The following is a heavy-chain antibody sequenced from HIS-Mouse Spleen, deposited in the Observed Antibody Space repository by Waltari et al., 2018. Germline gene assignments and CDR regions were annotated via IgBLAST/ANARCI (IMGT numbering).Heavy chain of an antibody. Sequence: QVQLVESGGGVVQPGRSLRLFCAASGFTFSIYAMHWVRQAPGKGLEWVAVISYNGSNKYYADSVKGRFTISRDNSKNTLYLQMNSLRAEDTAVYYCARASVVGSGHFDYWGQGTLVTVSS. J-gene: IGHJ4*02. V-gene: IGHV3-30-3*01. CDR3: ARASVVGSGHFDY. CDR1: GFTFSIYA. CDR2: ISYNGSNK. D-gene: IGHD6-19*01.